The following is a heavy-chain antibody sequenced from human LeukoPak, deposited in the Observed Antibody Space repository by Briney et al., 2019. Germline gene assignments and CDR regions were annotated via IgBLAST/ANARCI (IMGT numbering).Heavy chain of an antibody. CDR1: GGSISTFS. Sequence: PSETLSLTCTVSGGSISTFSWSWIRQFPGKGLEWIGSIYIKSTNYNPSLKSRAAISVDTSKNQFSLRLDSVTTADTAVYYCARDTTVASGMQYWGQGTLVTVSS. CDR2: IYIKST. V-gene: IGHV4-59*01. CDR3: ARDTTVASGMQY. J-gene: IGHJ4*02. D-gene: IGHD6-19*01.